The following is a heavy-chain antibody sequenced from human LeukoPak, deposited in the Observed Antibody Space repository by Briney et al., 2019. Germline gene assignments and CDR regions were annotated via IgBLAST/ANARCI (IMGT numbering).Heavy chain of an antibody. CDR2: ISAYNGNT. D-gene: IGHD6-13*01. V-gene: IGHV1-18*01. CDR1: GYTFTSYG. J-gene: IGHJ5*02. Sequence: ASVKVSCKASGYTFTSYGITWVRQAPGQGLEWMGWISAYNGNTNYAQELQGRVTMTTDTSTSTAYMELSSLRSEDTAVYYCARVSGIAAAACPWGAGDLVTVSS. CDR3: ARVSGIAAAACP.